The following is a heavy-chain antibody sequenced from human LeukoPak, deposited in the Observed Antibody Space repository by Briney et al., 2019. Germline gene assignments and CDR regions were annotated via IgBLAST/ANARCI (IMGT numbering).Heavy chain of an antibody. CDR1: GFTFSNYA. CDR2: FSGSGGGT. J-gene: IGHJ4*02. Sequence: GGSLRLSCAASGFTFSNYAMSWVRQAPGKGLEWVSAFSGSGGGTYYADSVRGRFTISRDNSKNTLYLQMNSLRAEDTAVYYCARAHSGSYLWSPFDYWGQGTLVTVSS. V-gene: IGHV3-23*01. D-gene: IGHD1-26*01. CDR3: ARAHSGSYLWSPFDY.